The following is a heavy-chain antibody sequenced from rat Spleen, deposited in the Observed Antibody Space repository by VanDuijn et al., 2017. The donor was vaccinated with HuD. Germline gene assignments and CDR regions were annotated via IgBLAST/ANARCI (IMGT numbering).Heavy chain of an antibody. J-gene: IGHJ2*01. CDR2: ISNSAFSL. CDR1: GFTFSNHG. Sequence: EVQLVESGGGLVQPGRSMKLSCAASGFTFSNHGMAWVRQAPTKGLAWVASISNSAFSLYYRDSVKGRFTISRDNGKSTLYLQMNSLRSEDTATYYCATETYWGQGVMVTVSS. V-gene: IGHV5-19*01. CDR3: ATETY.